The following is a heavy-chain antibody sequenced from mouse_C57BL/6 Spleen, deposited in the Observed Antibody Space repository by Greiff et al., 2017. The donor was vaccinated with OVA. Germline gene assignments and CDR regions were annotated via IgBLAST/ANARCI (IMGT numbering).Heavy chain of an antibody. CDR2: IDPETGGT. V-gene: IGHV1-15*01. CDR1: GYTFTDYE. CDR3: TRDYDSAWFAY. D-gene: IGHD2-4*01. Sequence: QVQLKQSGAELVRPGASVTLSCKASGYTFTDYEMHWVKQTPVHGLEWIGAIDPETGGTAYNQKFKGKAILTADKSSSTAYMELRSLTSEDSAVYYCTRDYDSAWFAYWGQGTLVTVSA. J-gene: IGHJ3*01.